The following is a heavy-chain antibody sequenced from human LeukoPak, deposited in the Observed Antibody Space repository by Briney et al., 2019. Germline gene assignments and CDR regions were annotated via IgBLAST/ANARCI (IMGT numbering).Heavy chain of an antibody. D-gene: IGHD5-18*01. Sequence: PGGSLRLSCAASGFTFDDYGMSWVRQAPGKGLEWVSGINWNGGSTGYADSVKGRFTISRDNAKNSLYLQMNSLRAEDTALYYCARVAHDSYGYGVYYFDYWGQGTLVTVSS. CDR3: ARVAHDSYGYGVYYFDY. J-gene: IGHJ4*02. CDR1: GFTFDDYG. V-gene: IGHV3-20*04. CDR2: INWNGGST.